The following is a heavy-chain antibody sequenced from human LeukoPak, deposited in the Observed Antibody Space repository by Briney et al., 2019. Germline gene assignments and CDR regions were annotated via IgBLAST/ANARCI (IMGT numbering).Heavy chain of an antibody. V-gene: IGHV5-51*01. D-gene: IGHD3-3*01. Sequence: GESLKISCKGSGYGFTSYWIGWVRQMPGKGLEWMGIISLSDSDTRYSPSFQGQVTISADKSISTAYLQWSSLKASDTAMYYCARLLGVVTPFDYWGQGTLVTVSS. CDR3: ARLLGVVTPFDY. CDR1: GYGFTSYW. J-gene: IGHJ4*02. CDR2: ISLSDSDT.